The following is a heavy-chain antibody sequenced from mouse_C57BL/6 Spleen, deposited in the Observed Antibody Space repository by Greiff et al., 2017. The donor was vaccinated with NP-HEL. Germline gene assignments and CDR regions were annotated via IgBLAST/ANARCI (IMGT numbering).Heavy chain of an antibody. CDR1: GYAFTNYL. CDR3: ARDGGSSSGAY. Sequence: QVQLQQSGAELVRPGTSVKVSCKASGYAFTNYLIEWVKQRPGQGLEWIGVINPGSGGTNYNEKFKGKATLTADKSSSTAYMQLSSLTSEDSAVYFCARDGGSSSGAYWGQGTLVTVSA. D-gene: IGHD1-1*01. J-gene: IGHJ3*01. V-gene: IGHV1-54*01. CDR2: INPGSGGT.